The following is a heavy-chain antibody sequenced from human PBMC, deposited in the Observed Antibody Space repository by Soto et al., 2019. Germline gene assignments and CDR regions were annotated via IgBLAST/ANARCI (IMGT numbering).Heavy chain of an antibody. CDR3: ARGWGLVFDY. CDR1: GGSISSGGYY. Sequence: SETLSLTCTVSGGSISSGGYYWTWIRQHPGKGLEWIGYIYYSGSTYYNPSLKSRATISVDTSKNQFSLKLTSVTAADTAVYYCARGWGLVFDYWGQGTLVTVSS. CDR2: IYYSGST. V-gene: IGHV4-31*03. J-gene: IGHJ4*02. D-gene: IGHD2-21*02.